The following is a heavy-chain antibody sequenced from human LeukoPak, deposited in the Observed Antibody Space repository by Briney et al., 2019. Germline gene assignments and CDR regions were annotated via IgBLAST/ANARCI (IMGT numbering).Heavy chain of an antibody. Sequence: ASVKVSCKASGYTFTGYYMHWVRQAPGQGLEWMGWSSPHSGATKYAQKFQGRVTMTRDTSTNTVYLELNRLTSDDTAVYYCARYDDTSELAFDIWGQGTMVTVSS. V-gene: IGHV1-2*02. D-gene: IGHD3-22*01. CDR1: GYTFTGYY. J-gene: IGHJ3*02. CDR3: ARYDDTSELAFDI. CDR2: SSPHSGAT.